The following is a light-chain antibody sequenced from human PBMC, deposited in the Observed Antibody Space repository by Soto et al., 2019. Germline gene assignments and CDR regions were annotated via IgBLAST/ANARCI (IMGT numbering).Light chain of an antibody. Sequence: QPVLTQPPSASGTPGQRVTISCSGSSSNIGSNTVNWYQQLPGTAPKLLIYSNNQRPSGVPDRFSGSKSGTSASLAISGLQSEDEADYYRAAWDDSLNGWVFGGGTKVTVL. CDR1: SSNIGSNT. CDR3: AAWDDSLNGWV. CDR2: SNN. J-gene: IGLJ3*02. V-gene: IGLV1-44*01.